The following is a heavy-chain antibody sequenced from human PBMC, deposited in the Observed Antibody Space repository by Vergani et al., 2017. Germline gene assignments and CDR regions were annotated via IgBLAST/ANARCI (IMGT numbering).Heavy chain of an antibody. Sequence: VQLLESGGGLVQPGGSLRLSCAVSGFRFSDYGMHWVRQAPGRGLEWVAFLRYDGSNEYYGDAVKGRFIISRDNSKNMLSLEMHSLRPEDTAVYYCANSYCSSLSCYAFYGMEVWGQGTTVTVSS. J-gene: IGHJ6*02. CDR3: ANSYCSSLSCYAFYGMEV. V-gene: IGHV3-30*02. CDR1: GFRFSDYG. CDR2: LRYDGSNE. D-gene: IGHD2-2*01.